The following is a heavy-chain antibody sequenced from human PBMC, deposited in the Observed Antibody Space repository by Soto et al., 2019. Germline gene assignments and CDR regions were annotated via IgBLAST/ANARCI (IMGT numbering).Heavy chain of an antibody. CDR1: GLTFSSYA. V-gene: IGHV3-33*01. CDR3: AREQRVTIFGTAYYYYYGMDV. D-gene: IGHD3-3*01. Sequence: PGGSLRLSCTASGLTFSSYAMHWVRQAPGKGLDWVAVIWRDGSNKYYADSVKGRFTISRDNSKNTLYLQMNSLRAEDTAVYYCAREQRVTIFGTAYYYYYGMDVWGQGTTVTVSS. CDR2: IWRDGSNK. J-gene: IGHJ6*02.